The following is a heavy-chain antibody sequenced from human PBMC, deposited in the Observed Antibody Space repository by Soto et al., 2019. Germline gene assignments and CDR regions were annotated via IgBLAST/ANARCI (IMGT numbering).Heavy chain of an antibody. J-gene: IGHJ4*02. V-gene: IGHV3-13*01. D-gene: IGHD2-15*01. Sequence: GGSLRLSCEASGFTFSGFDMHWVRQPTGKGLEWVSTIGTAGDTYYAVSVKGRFTISRDNAKNSLSLQMNSLRAGDTAVYFCARGQEVGAHFFDSWGQGTQVTVSS. CDR3: ARGQEVGAHFFDS. CDR2: IGTAGDT. CDR1: GFTFSGFD.